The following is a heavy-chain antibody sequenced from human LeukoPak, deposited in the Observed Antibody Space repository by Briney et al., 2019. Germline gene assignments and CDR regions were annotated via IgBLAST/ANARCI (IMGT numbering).Heavy chain of an antibody. V-gene: IGHV1-46*01. CDR2: INPSVGST. D-gene: IGHD2-2*01. CDR3: ARGYCSSTSCHELDY. J-gene: IGHJ4*02. Sequence: ASVKVSCKASGYTFTSYYMHWVRQAPGEGLEWVGIINPSVGSTSYAQTFQGRVTMTRDTSTSTVYMALSSLRSEDTAVYYCARGYCSSTSCHELDYWGQGTLVTVSS. CDR1: GYTFTSYY.